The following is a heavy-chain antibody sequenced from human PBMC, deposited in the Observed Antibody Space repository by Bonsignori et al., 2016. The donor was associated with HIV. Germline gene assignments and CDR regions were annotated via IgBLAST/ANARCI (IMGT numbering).Heavy chain of an antibody. D-gene: IGHD3-3*01. V-gene: IGHV1-18*01. Sequence: WVRQAPGQGLEWMGWISAYNGDTNYAQSLQGRVTMTTDRSTSTAYMELRNLRSDDTAVYYCARGFGMRFLEWLFYWGQGTLVTVSS. J-gene: IGHJ4*02. CDR3: ARGFGMRFLEWLFY. CDR2: ISAYNGDT.